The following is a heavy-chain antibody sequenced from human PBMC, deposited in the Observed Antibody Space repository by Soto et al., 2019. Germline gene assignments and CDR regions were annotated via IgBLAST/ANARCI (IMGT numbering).Heavy chain of an antibody. CDR3: ARGDYYDRRFDS. CDR1: GFTFSSSW. D-gene: IGHD3-22*01. J-gene: IGHJ4*02. V-gene: IGHV3-7*03. Sequence: GGSLRLSCAASGFTFSSSWMNWVRQAPGKGLEWVADIKEDGSAKYYVDSLKGRFTISRDNAKNSLYLQMNSLRAEDTAVYYCARGDYYDRRFDSLGQGTLVTVSS. CDR2: IKEDGSAK.